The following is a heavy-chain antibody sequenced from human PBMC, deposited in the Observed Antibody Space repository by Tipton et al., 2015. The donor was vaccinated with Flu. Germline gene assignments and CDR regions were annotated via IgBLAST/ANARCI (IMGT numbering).Heavy chain of an antibody. Sequence: SLRLSCAASGFSVSNNYMNWVRQAPGKGLEWVSLLYTAGSADYANSVKGRFTISRDNSKNTLYLQMNSLRVEDMAVYYCAAINFGSDYWGRGTLVTVSS. CDR1: GFSVSNNY. D-gene: IGHD2-2*02. CDR2: LYTAGSA. J-gene: IGHJ4*02. CDR3: AAINFGSDY. V-gene: IGHV3-66*02.